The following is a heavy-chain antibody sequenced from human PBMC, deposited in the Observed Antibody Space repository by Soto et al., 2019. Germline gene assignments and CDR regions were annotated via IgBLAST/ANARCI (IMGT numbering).Heavy chain of an antibody. CDR2: ISAHNGDT. D-gene: IGHD1-26*01. CDR3: ARSSGTYPPSRYYYGLDV. Sequence: ASVKVSCKASCYTFTRYGFSWVRQAPGQGLEWMGWISAHNGDTIYAQKFQDRITMTTDTSTNTAYLELRSLKSGDTAVFYCARSSGTYPPSRYYYGLDVWGQGTTVTVSS. J-gene: IGHJ6*02. CDR1: CYTFTRYG. V-gene: IGHV1-18*01.